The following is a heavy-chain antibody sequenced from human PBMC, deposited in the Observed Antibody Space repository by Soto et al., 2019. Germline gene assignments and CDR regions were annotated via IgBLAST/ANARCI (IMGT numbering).Heavy chain of an antibody. D-gene: IGHD3-3*01. CDR3: TTLFGVVTSEAFEI. Sequence: EVQLVESGGGLVKPGGSLRLSCAASGFTFSNACMSWVRQAPGKGLEWVGGIKRKTDGGTTDYAAPVKGRFTISRDDSKNTLYVQIHSLKPEDRAVFYCTTLFGVVTSEAFEIWGQGTMVTVSS. CDR2: IKRKTDGGTT. J-gene: IGHJ3*02. CDR1: GFTFSNAC. V-gene: IGHV3-15*01.